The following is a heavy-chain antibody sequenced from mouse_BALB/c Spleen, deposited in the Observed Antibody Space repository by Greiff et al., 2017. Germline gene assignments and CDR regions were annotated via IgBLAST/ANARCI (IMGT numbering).Heavy chain of an antibody. CDR2: ISSGSSTI. Sequence: EVNLVESGGGLVQPGGSRKLSCAASGFTFSSFGMHWVRQAPEKGLEWVAYISSGSSTIYYADTVKGRFTISRDNPKNTLFLQMTSLRSEDTAMYYCARVPDYWGQGTTLTVSS. CDR3: ARVPDY. J-gene: IGHJ2*01. CDR1: GFTFSSFG. V-gene: IGHV5-17*02.